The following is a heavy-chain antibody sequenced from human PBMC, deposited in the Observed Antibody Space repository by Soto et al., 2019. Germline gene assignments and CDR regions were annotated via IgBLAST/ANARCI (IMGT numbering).Heavy chain of an antibody. CDR2: IFTSGST. V-gene: IGHV4-4*07. CDR3: AAYNSTLGTFDI. D-gene: IGHD6-13*01. J-gene: IGHJ3*02. CDR1: GGSLNSYY. Sequence: SETLSLTCTVSGGSLNSYYWTWIRQPAGKGLEWIGRIFTSGSTNYNPSLKSRVTMSVDTSKNQFSLKLSSVTAADTAVYYCAAYNSTLGTFDIWGQGTMVTV.